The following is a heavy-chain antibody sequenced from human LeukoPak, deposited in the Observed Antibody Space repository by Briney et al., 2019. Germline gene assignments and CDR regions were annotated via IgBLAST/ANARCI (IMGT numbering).Heavy chain of an antibody. Sequence: SETLSLTCTVSGYSISSGYYWGWIRQPPGKGLEWIGSIYHSGSTYYNPSLKSRVTISVDTSKNQFSLKLSSVTAADTAVYYCARESSSWSKKTDFVYWGQGTLVTVSS. D-gene: IGHD6-13*01. CDR2: IYHSGST. CDR3: ARESSSWSKKTDFVY. V-gene: IGHV4-38-2*02. CDR1: GYSISSGYY. J-gene: IGHJ4*02.